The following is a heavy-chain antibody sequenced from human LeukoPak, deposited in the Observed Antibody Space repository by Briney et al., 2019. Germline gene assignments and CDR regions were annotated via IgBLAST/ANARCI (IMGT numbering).Heavy chain of an antibody. CDR2: INPGGAAT. CDR1: GYTFTSYY. J-gene: IGHJ4*02. V-gene: IGHV1-46*01. CDR3: ARGGDGYNLNFDY. D-gene: IGHD5-24*01. Sequence: ASVKVSCKASGYTFTSYYIHWVRQAPGQGLEWMGLINPGGAATVYAEKFQGRVTMTRDMSTSTVYMQLRSLTSEDTAVYYCARGGDGYNLNFDYWGQGTLVTVSS.